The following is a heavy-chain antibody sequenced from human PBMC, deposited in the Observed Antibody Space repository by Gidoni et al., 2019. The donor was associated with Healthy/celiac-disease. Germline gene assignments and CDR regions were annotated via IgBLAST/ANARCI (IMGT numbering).Heavy chain of an antibody. Sequence: QVQLQESGPGRVKPSQTLSITCTVSGVSISSGSYYWSWSRQPAGKGLEWIGRIYTSGSTNYNPSLKSRVTISVDTSKNQFSLMLSSVTAADTAVYYCASDYSNYESYGMDVWGQGTTVTVSS. J-gene: IGHJ6*02. D-gene: IGHD4-4*01. V-gene: IGHV4-61*02. CDR3: ASDYSNYESYGMDV. CDR1: GVSISSGSYY. CDR2: IYTSGST.